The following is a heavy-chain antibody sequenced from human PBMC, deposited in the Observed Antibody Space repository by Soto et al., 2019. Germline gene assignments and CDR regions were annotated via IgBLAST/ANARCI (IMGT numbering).Heavy chain of an antibody. D-gene: IGHD6-19*01. CDR2: ISGSGGST. J-gene: IGHJ4*02. Sequence: EVQLLESGGGLVQPGGSLRLSCAASGFTFSSYAMSWVRQAPGKGLEWVSAISGSGGSTYYADSVKGRFTISRDNSKNTLYLQMNSLRAEDTAVYYCAKSKGEQWLVRRYFDYWGQGTLVTVSS. CDR1: GFTFSSYA. CDR3: AKSKGEQWLVRRYFDY. V-gene: IGHV3-23*01.